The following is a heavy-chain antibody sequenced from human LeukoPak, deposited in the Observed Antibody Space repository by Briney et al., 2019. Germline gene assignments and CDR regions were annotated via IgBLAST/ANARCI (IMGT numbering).Heavy chain of an antibody. D-gene: IGHD4-17*01. V-gene: IGHV1-2*06. CDR2: INPNSGGT. J-gene: IGHJ4*02. CDR1: GYTFTGYY. Sequence: GASVKVSCKASGYTFTGYYMHWVRQAPGQGLEWMGRINPNSGGTNYAQKFQGRVTMTRDTSISTAYMKLSRLRSDDTAVYYCAPMLHYGDFDYWGQGTLVTVSS. CDR3: APMLHYGDFDY.